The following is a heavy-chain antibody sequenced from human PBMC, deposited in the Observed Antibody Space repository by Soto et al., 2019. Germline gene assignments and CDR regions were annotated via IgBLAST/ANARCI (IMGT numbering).Heavy chain of an antibody. CDR2: ILVDGRT. J-gene: IGHJ3*02. CDR1: GFFCSSYD. D-gene: IGHD2-8*02. V-gene: IGHV3-23*01. CDR3: AKATATGGGAFDI. Sequence: GGSLSLSCAASGFFCSSYDMSWVRQAPGKGLEWVSTILVDGRTFYVDSVKGRFTISRDSSQNTVYLQMNSLTVGDTALYYCAKATATGGGAFDICGQGTMVTGSS.